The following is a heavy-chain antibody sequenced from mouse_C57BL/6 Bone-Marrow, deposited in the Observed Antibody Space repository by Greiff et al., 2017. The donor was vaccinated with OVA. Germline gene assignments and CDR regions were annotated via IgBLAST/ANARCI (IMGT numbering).Heavy chain of an antibody. D-gene: IGHD1-1*01. CDR1: GYTFTSYW. CDR2: INPSSGYT. V-gene: IGHV1-7*01. CDR3: VLGSSSAWFAY. Sequence: VKVVESGAELAKPGASVKLSCKASGYTFTSYWMHWVKQRPGQGLEWIGYINPSSGYTKYNQKFKDKATLTADKSSSTAYMQLSSLTYEDSAVYYCVLGSSSAWFAYWGQGTLVTVSA. J-gene: IGHJ3*01.